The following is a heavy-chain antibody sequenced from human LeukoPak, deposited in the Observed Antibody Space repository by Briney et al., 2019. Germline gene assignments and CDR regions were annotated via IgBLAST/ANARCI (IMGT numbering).Heavy chain of an antibody. CDR1: GGSISSSSYY. V-gene: IGHV4-39*07. Sequence: SETLSLTCTVSGGSISSSSYYWGWIRQPPGKGLEWIGEINHSGSTNYNPSLKSRVTISVDTSKNQFSLKLSSMTAADTAVYYCARGYDSSGYIYYYYYMDVWGKGTTVTVSS. J-gene: IGHJ6*03. CDR2: INHSGST. CDR3: ARGYDSSGYIYYYYYMDV. D-gene: IGHD3-22*01.